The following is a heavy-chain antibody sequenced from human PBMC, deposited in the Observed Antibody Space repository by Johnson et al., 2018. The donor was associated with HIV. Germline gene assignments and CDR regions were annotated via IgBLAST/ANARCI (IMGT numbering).Heavy chain of an antibody. CDR2: INWSGGGT. Sequence: VQLVESGGDVVRPGGSLRISCVASGFKLYEYDVSWVRQVPGKGLEWVSGINWSGGGTAYADSVKGRFTVSSDNAKNTLYLQMTSLRQDDTVVYWCYCTDHFGAGGESKGTFVAWGQGTLVTVSS. CDR3: YCTDHFGAGGESKGTFVA. V-gene: IGHV3-20*04. D-gene: IGHD3-10*01. J-gene: IGHJ3*01. CDR1: GFKLYEYD.